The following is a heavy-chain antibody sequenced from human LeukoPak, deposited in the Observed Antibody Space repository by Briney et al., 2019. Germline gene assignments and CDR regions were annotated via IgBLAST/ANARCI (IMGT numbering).Heavy chain of an antibody. CDR2: IKQDGSEK. Sequence: GGSLRLSCAASGFAFSSYWMSWVRQAPGKGPEWVANIKQDGSEKYYVDSVKGRFTISRDNAKNSLDLQMNSLRAEDTAVYYCARDSRGWYASYYFDYWGQGTLVTVSS. D-gene: IGHD6-19*01. V-gene: IGHV3-7*03. J-gene: IGHJ4*02. CDR1: GFAFSSYW. CDR3: ARDSRGWYASYYFDY.